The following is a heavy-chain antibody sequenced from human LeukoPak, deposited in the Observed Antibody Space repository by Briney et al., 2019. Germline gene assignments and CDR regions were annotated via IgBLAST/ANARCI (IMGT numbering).Heavy chain of an antibody. CDR3: ARDLVSAGFDI. CDR1: GYTFSSHA. CDR2: INTNTGIP. V-gene: IGHV7-4-1*02. Sequence: ASVKVSCKAFGYTFSSHATNWVRQAPGQGLELMGWINTNTGIPTYAQGFAGRFVFSLDTSVTTSYLRFTSLKPEDTAVYYCARDLVSAGFDIWGQGTMVTVSS. D-gene: IGHD6-6*01. J-gene: IGHJ3*02.